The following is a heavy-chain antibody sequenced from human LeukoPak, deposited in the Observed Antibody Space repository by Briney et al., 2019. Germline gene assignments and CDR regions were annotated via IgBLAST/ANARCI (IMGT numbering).Heavy chain of an antibody. CDR2: ISSSSSYI. CDR1: GFTFSSYS. V-gene: IGHV3-21*01. J-gene: IGHJ4*02. CDR3: ARGETYYYDSSGYYSD. Sequence: SGGSLRLSCAASGFTFSSYSMNWVRQAPGKGLEWVSSISSSSSYIYYADSVKGRFTISRDNAKNSLYLQMNSLRAEDTAVYYCARGETYYYDSSGYYSDWGQGTLVTVSS. D-gene: IGHD3-22*01.